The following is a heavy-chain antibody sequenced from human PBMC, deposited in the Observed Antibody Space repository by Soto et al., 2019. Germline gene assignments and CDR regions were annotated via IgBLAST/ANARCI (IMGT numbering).Heavy chain of an antibody. CDR2: IDPSDSYT. D-gene: IGHD5-12*01. V-gene: IGHV5-10-1*01. J-gene: IGHJ4*02. Sequence: ECLKSSCKGSGYSFTSYWISWVGQMPGKGLEWMGRIDPSDSYTNYSPSFQGHVTISADKSISTAYLQWSSLKASDTAMYYCARRLDGYNFDYWGQGTLVTVSS. CDR1: GYSFTSYW. CDR3: ARRLDGYNFDY.